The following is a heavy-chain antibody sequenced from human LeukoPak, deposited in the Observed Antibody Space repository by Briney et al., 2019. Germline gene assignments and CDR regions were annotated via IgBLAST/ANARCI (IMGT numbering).Heavy chain of an antibody. CDR1: GFTFTDHY. J-gene: IGHJ4*02. V-gene: IGHV1-2*02. Sequence: ASMKVSCKSSGFTFTDHYIHWVRQGPGQGLEWMGYISPHSTFTSSPQEFQGRVAMTRDASMSTAYMELTRPTSDDTAVYYCVREGEGPLSKDFDYWGQGTLVTVSS. D-gene: IGHD2/OR15-2a*01. CDR3: VREGEGPLSKDFDY. CDR2: ISPHSTFT.